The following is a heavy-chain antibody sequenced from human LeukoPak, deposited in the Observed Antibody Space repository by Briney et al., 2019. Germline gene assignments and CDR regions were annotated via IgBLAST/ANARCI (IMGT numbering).Heavy chain of an antibody. CDR1: GFTFSSFA. J-gene: IGHJ4*02. V-gene: IGHV3-23*01. CDR3: ARENTAMLALDY. Sequence: GGSLRLSCAPSGFTFSSFAMSWVRQAPGKGLEWVSAISGSGDNTYYADSVKGRFTISRDNSKNTLYLQVNSLRAEDTAVYYCARENTAMLALDYWGQGTLVTVSS. CDR2: ISGSGDNT. D-gene: IGHD5-18*01.